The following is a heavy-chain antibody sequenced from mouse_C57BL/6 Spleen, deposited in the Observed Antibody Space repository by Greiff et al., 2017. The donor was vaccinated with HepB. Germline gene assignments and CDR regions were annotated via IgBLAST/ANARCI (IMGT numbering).Heavy chain of an antibody. CDR1: GYTFTSYG. CDR2: IYPRSGNT. CDR3: ARIPSVVATLGYYFDY. D-gene: IGHD1-1*01. Sequence: VQLQQSGAELARPGASVKLSCKASGYTFTSYGISWVKQSTGQGLEWIGEIYPRSGNTYYNEKFKGKATLTADKSSSTAYMELRSLTSEDSAVYFCARIPSVVATLGYYFDYWGQGTTLTVSS. V-gene: IGHV1-81*01. J-gene: IGHJ2*01.